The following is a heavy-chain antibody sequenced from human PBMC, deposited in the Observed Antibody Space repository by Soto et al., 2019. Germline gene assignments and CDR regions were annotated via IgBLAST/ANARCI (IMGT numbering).Heavy chain of an antibody. J-gene: IGHJ5*02. Sequence: SVKVSCKASGGTFSSYAISWVRQAPGQGLEWMGGIIPIFGTANYAQKFQGRVTITADKSTSTAYMELSSLRSEDTAVYYCATAPTKDYIVTPHQRLRWWVPWG. CDR2: IIPIFGTA. CDR1: GGTFSSYA. CDR3: ATAPTKDYIVTPHQRLRWWVP. D-gene: IGHD2-15*01. V-gene: IGHV1-69*06.